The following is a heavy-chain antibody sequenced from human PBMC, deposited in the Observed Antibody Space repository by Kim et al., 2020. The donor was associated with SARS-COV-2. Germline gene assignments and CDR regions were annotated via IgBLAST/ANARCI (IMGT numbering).Heavy chain of an antibody. Sequence: NPSLKSRVTISVDKSKNQFSLKLSSVTAADTAGYYCARDNPYGDNDAFDIWGQGTMVTVSS. J-gene: IGHJ3*02. D-gene: IGHD4-17*01. V-gene: IGHV4-4*02. CDR3: ARDNPYGDNDAFDI.